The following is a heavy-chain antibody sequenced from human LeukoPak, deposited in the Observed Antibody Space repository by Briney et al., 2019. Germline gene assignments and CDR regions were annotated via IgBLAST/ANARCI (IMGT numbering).Heavy chain of an antibody. J-gene: IGHJ4*02. Sequence: SETLSLTCTVSGSSISSGSYYWSWIRQPAGKGLEWIGRIYTSGSTNYNPSLKSRVTISVDTSKNQFSLKLSSVTAADTAVYYCASTYYGSGSADYWGQGTLVTVSS. V-gene: IGHV4-61*02. CDR3: ASTYYGSGSADY. CDR1: GSSISSGSYY. D-gene: IGHD3-10*01. CDR2: IYTSGST.